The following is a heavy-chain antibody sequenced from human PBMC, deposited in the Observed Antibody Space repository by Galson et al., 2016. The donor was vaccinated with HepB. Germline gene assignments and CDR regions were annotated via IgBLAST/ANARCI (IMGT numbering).Heavy chain of an antibody. CDR1: GFIFSSSW. Sequence: SLRLSCAASGFIFSSSWMSWVRQAPGKGLELVSSISGSGRSTYYADSVKGRYAISRDNSKNTLNLQMNSLRGEDTAVYYCARDHSWFGDNWLDPWGQGTLVTVSS. D-gene: IGHD3-10*01. J-gene: IGHJ5*02. CDR2: ISGSGRST. V-gene: IGHV3-23*01. CDR3: ARDHSWFGDNWLDP.